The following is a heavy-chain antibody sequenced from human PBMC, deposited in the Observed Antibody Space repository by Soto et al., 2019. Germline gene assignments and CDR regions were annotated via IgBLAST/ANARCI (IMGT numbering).Heavy chain of an antibody. J-gene: IGHJ4*02. CDR2: FDPEDGET. CDR3: ATLLDILTGYYIFDY. D-gene: IGHD3-9*01. V-gene: IGHV1-24*01. CDR1: GYTLTELS. Sequence: ASVKVSCKVSGYTLTELSMHWVRQAPGKGLEWMGGFDPEDGETIYAQKFQGRVTMTEDTSTDTAYMELSSLRSEDTAVYYCATLLDILTGYYIFDYWGQGTLVTVSS.